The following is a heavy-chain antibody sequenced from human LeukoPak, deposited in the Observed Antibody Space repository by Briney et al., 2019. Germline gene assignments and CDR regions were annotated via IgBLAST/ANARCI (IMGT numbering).Heavy chain of an antibody. D-gene: IGHD3-22*01. CDR3: ARDLDSSGYYIPFDY. CDR1: GFTFSSYW. V-gene: IGHV3-7*01. Sequence: GGSLRLSCAASGFTFSSYWMSWVRQAPGKGLEWVANIKQDGSEKYYVDSVKGRFTISRDNAKNSLYLQMNSLRAEDTAVYYSARDLDSSGYYIPFDYWGQGTLVTVSS. CDR2: IKQDGSEK. J-gene: IGHJ4*02.